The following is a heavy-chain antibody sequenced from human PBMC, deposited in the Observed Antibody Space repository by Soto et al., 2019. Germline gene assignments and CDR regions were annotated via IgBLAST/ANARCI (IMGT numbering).Heavy chain of an antibody. D-gene: IGHD5-18*01. CDR2: IYYSGST. Sequence: QHPGKGLEWIGYIYYSGSTYYNPSLKSRVTISVDTSKNQFSLKLSSVTAVDTAVYYCASLKLGYSTFVPGGQGTLVTVS. CDR3: ASLKLGYSTFVP. J-gene: IGHJ5*02. V-gene: IGHV4-30-4*06.